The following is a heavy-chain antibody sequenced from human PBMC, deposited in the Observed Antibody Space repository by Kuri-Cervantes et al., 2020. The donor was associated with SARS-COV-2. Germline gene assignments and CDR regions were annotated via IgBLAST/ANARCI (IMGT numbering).Heavy chain of an antibody. Sequence: SLKISCAASGFTFDDYAMHWVRQAPGKGLEWVSGISWNSGSIGYADSVKGRFTISRDNAKNSLYLQMNSLRAEDTAVYFCASWVGGTTLDYFDYWGQGTLVTVSS. CDR3: ASWVGGTTLDYFDY. D-gene: IGHD1-7*01. J-gene: IGHJ4*02. V-gene: IGHV3-9*01. CDR1: GFTFDDYA. CDR2: ISWNSGSI.